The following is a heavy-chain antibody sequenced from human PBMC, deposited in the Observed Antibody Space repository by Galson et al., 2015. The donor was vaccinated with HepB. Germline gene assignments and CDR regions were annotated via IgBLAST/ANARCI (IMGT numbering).Heavy chain of an antibody. J-gene: IGHJ1*01. CDR2: TYYRSKWYN. V-gene: IGHV6-1*01. Sequence: CAISGDSVSSHSAAWNWIRQSPSRGLEWLGRTYYRSKWYNDYAVSVKSRITINPDTSKNQFSLQLNSVTPEDTAVYYCARDQGSWYRAEYFQHWGQGTLVTVSS. D-gene: IGHD6-13*01. CDR3: ARDQGSWYRAEYFQH. CDR1: GDSVSSHSAA.